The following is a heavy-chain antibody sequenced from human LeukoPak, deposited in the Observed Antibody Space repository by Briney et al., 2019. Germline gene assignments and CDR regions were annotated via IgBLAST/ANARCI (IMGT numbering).Heavy chain of an antibody. D-gene: IGHD6-6*01. V-gene: IGHV4-59*08. Sequence: SETLSFTCTVSGGSMSSYYWTWFRQPPGKGLEWIGYIYYSGSTNYNPSLKSRVTISVDTSKNQFSLKLTSVTAADTAVYYCATIAGSSSYWGQGTLVTVSS. CDR1: GGSMSSYY. CDR3: ATIAGSSSY. CDR2: IYYSGST. J-gene: IGHJ4*02.